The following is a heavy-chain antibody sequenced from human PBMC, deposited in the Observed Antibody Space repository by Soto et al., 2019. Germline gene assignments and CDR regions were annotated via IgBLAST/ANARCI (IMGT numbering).Heavy chain of an antibody. CDR3: AKDSSSSLYYFDY. J-gene: IGHJ4*02. D-gene: IGHD6-6*01. V-gene: IGHV3-30*18. CDR1: GFTFSSYG. CDR2: ISYDGSNK. Sequence: QVQLVESGGGVVQPGRSLRLSCAASGFTFSSYGMHWVRQAPGKGLEWVAVISYDGSNKYYADSVKGRFTISRDNSKNTLYLQMNSLRAEDTAVYYCAKDSSSSLYYFDYWGQGTLVTVSS.